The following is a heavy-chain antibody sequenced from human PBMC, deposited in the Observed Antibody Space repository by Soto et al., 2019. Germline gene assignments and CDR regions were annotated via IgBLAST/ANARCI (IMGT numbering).Heavy chain of an antibody. CDR3: ARTGSSAYFLPYFDS. Sequence: PSETLSLTCTVSRGSITNYYWSWIRQPPGKGLEWIGYIYSSGITKYNPSLKSRVTISVDTSKDQFSLKLTSVTGPDTAVYYCARTGSSAYFLPYFDSWGQGTLVTVPS. J-gene: IGHJ4*02. V-gene: IGHV4-59*01. CDR2: IYSSGIT. D-gene: IGHD3-16*01. CDR1: RGSITNYY.